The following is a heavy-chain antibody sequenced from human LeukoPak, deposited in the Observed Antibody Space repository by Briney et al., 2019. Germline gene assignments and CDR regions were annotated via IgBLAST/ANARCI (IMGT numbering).Heavy chain of an antibody. CDR1: GGSISSGGYY. CDR2: IYHSGST. J-gene: IGHJ4*02. CDR3: ARNGYARVDY. D-gene: IGHD5-18*01. V-gene: IGHV4-30-2*01. Sequence: TLSLTCTVSGGSISSGGYYWSWIRQPPGKGLEWIGYIYHSGSTYYNPSLKSRVTISVDRSKNQFSPKLSSVTAADTAVYYCARNGYARVDYWGQGTLVTVSS.